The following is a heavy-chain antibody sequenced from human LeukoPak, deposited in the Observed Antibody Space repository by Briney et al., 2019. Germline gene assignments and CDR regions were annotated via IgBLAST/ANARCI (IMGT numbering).Heavy chain of an antibody. V-gene: IGHV1-58*02. Sequence: SVKVSCKASGFTFTSSARQWVRQARGQRLEWIGWIVVGSGNTNYAQKFQERVTITRDMSTSTAYMELSSLRSEDTAVYYCAAVRDGGQDYWGQGTLVTVSS. J-gene: IGHJ4*02. CDR1: GFTFTSSA. CDR2: IVVGSGNT. D-gene: IGHD4-23*01. CDR3: AAVRDGGQDY.